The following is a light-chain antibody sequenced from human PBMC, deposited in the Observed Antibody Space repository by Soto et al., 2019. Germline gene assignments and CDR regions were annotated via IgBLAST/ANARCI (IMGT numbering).Light chain of an antibody. CDR3: QSYASSLSGSVV. Sequence: QSVLTQPPSVSGAPGQRVTISCTGSSSNIGAGYDVHWYQQLPGTAPKLIIYGNSNRPSGVPDRFSGSKSGTSASLAITGLQAEDEADYYCQSYASSLSGSVVFGGGTKVTVL. CDR1: SSNIGAGYD. V-gene: IGLV1-40*01. CDR2: GNS. J-gene: IGLJ2*01.